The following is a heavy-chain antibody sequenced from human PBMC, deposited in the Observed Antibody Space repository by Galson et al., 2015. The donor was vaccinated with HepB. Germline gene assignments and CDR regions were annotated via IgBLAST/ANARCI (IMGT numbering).Heavy chain of an antibody. J-gene: IGHJ4*02. V-gene: IGHV3-30-3*01. CDR1: GFTFSSYA. D-gene: IGHD5-18*01. CDR2: ISYDGSNK. Sequence: SLRLSCAASGFTFSSYAMHWVRQAPGKGLEWVALISYDGSNKYYADSVKGRFTISRDNSKNTLYLQMNSLRGEDTAMYYCARDPQVGYSYGYFDYWGQGTLVTVSS. CDR3: ARDPQVGYSYGYFDY.